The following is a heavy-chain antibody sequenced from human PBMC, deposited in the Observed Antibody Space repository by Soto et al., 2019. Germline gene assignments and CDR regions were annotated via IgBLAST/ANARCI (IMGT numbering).Heavy chain of an antibody. CDR2: IYWDDDE. D-gene: IGHD6-13*01. CDR3: AHSYSSSWSGYFDY. CDR1: GFSLSTSGVG. Sequence: QITLKESGPTLVKPTQTLTLTCTFSGFSLSTSGVGVGWIRQPPGKALGWLALIYWDDDERYSPSLKSRLTITKDTSKNQVVLTMTSMDPVDTATYYCAHSYSSSWSGYFDYWGQGTLVTVSS. J-gene: IGHJ4*02. V-gene: IGHV2-5*02.